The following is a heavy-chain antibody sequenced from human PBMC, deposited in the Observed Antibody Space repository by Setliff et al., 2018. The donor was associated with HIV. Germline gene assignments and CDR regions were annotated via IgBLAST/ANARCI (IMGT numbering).Heavy chain of an antibody. J-gene: IGHJ5*02. D-gene: IGHD4-17*01. CDR2: IKTDNGSP. V-gene: IGHV7-4-1*02. Sequence: ASVKVSCKASGYSFSNYAINWVRQAPGQGLEWMGWIKTDNGSPTYAQGFTGRLVFSVDTSVTTAYLQISSLKAEDTAVYYCARALYGDYGGDLNWLDPWGQGTLVTVSS. CDR3: ARALYGDYGGDLNWLDP. CDR1: GYSFSNYA.